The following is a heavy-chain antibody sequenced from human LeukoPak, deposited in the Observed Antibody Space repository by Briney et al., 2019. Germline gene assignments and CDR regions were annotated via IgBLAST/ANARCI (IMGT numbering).Heavy chain of an antibody. J-gene: IGHJ4*02. Sequence: GGSLRLSCAASGFTFSSYSMNWVRQAPGKGLEWVSAISGSGGSTYYADSVKGRFTISRDNSKNTLYLQMNSLRAEDTAVYYCATEGFLEQIPFDYWGQGTLVTVSS. CDR2: ISGSGGST. V-gene: IGHV3-23*01. CDR1: GFTFSSYS. CDR3: ATEGFLEQIPFDY. D-gene: IGHD3-3*01.